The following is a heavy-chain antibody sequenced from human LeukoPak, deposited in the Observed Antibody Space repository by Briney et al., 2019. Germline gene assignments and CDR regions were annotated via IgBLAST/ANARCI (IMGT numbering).Heavy chain of an antibody. CDR3: ARDAHRGGDLDV. J-gene: IGHJ6*02. CDR2: IKQDGSEM. V-gene: IGHV3-7*01. Sequence: GGSLRLSCAASGFTFTIYWMNWVRQAPGKGLEWVANIKQDGSEMYYVDSVKGRFTISGDNAKNSVYLQMNSLRAEDTAVYYCARDAHRGGDLDVWGQGTTVTVSS. D-gene: IGHD3-16*01. CDR1: GFTFTIYW.